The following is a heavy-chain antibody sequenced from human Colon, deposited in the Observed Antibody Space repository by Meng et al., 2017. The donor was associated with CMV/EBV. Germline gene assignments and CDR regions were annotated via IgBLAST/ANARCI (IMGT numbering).Heavy chain of an antibody. D-gene: IGHD6-19*01. CDR1: GFIFSNYN. CDR2: ISGNSGYF. V-gene: IGHV3-21*01. Sequence: EVQLVESGGGLVKPGGSLRLSCAASGFIFSNYNLNWVRQAPGKGLEWVSSISGNSGYFYYADSVKGRFTISRDNAKSSLYLQMDSLRAEDTAIYYCARELRTSVAGYDYWGQGTLVTVSS. J-gene: IGHJ4*02. CDR3: ARELRTSVAGYDY.